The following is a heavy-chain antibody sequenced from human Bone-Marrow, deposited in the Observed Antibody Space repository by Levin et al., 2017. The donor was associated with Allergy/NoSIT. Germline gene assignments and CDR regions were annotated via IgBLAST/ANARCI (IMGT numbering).Heavy chain of an antibody. CDR1: GFTFSNYA. CDR3: ARDPPLDY. CDR2: ISYDGSDK. Sequence: SCAASGFTFSNYALHWVRQASGKGLEWVAVISYDGSDKYYADSVKGRFTISRDNSKNTVYLQMNSLRGEDTAVYYCARDPPLDYWGQGTLVTVSS. J-gene: IGHJ4*02. V-gene: IGHV3-30*04.